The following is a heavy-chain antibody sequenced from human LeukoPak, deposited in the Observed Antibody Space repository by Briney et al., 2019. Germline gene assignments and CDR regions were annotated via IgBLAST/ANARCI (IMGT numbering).Heavy chain of an antibody. CDR3: ARSYSSGWYDQDYYYGMDV. CDR1: GDSVSSNSAA. D-gene: IGHD6-19*01. J-gene: IGHJ6*02. V-gene: IGHV6-1*01. CDR2: TYYRSKWYN. Sequence: SQTLSLTCAISGDSVSSNSAAWNWIRQSPSRGLEWLGRTYYRSKWYNDYAVSVKSRITINPDTSKNQFSLQLNSVTPEDTAVYYCARSYSSGWYDQDYYYGMDVWGQGTTVTVSS.